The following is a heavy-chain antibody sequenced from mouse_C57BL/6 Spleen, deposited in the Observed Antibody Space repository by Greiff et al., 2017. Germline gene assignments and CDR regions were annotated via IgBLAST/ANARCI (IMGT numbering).Heavy chain of an antibody. D-gene: IGHD1-1*01. CDR1: GFSLTSYG. J-gene: IGHJ3*01. Sequence: VKLVESGPGLVAPSQCLSITCTVSGFSLTSYGVHWVRPPPGKGLEWLVVIWSDGSTTYNSALKSRLSISKDNSKSQDFLKMNSHQTDDTAMYYCARHDYYFGSSYGFAYWGQGTLVTGSA. V-gene: IGHV2-6-1*01. CDR2: IWSDGST. CDR3: ARHDYYFGSSYGFAY.